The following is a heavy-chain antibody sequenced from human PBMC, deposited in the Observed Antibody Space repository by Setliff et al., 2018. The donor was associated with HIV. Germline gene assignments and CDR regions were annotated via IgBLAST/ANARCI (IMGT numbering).Heavy chain of an antibody. CDR2: IYTSGST. Sequence: PSETLSLTCTVSGGSISTYYWSWIRQPPGKGLEWIGYIYTSGSTNYNPSLKTRVTISIDTSNKQVSLKLSSVPAADTAVYYCARHANYDFWSGYWGYYFDYWGQGTLVTVSS. CDR1: GGSISTYY. V-gene: IGHV4-4*09. J-gene: IGHJ4*02. CDR3: ARHANYDFWSGYWGYYFDY. D-gene: IGHD3-3*01.